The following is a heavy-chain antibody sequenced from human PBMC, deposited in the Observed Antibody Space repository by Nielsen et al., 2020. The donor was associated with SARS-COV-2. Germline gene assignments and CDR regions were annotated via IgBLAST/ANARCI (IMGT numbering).Heavy chain of an antibody. V-gene: IGHV4-59*01. CDR1: GGSISSYY. D-gene: IGHD3-22*01. CDR3: ATAYYDSSGYQP. CDR2: IYYSGST. Sequence: ETLSLTCTVSGGSISSYYWSWIRQPPGKGLEWIGYIYYSGSTNYNPSLKSRVTISVDTSKNQFSLKLSSVTAADTAVYYCATAYYDSSGYQPWGQGTLVTVSS. J-gene: IGHJ5*02.